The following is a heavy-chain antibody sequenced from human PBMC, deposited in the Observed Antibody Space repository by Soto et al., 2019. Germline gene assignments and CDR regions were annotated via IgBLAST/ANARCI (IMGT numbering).Heavy chain of an antibody. J-gene: IGHJ4*02. V-gene: IGHV4-39*01. D-gene: IGHD1-26*01. Sequence: QLQLQESGPGLVKPSETLSRTCTVSGGSITSNAYYWGWIHQPPGKGLEWLGYIYYSGSASYNPSLKSRVTMSVDTSKNQFSLKLSSVTAVDTAVYYCARRPKRGSYSWCFDYWGQGTLVTVSS. CDR2: IYYSGSA. CDR3: ARRPKRGSYSWCFDY. CDR1: GGSITSNAYY.